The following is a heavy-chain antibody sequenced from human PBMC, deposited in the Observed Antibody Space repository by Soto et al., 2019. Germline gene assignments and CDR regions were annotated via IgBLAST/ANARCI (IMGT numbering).Heavy chain of an antibody. CDR2: ISSNGGST. Sequence: GGSLRLSCAASGFTFSSYAMHWVRQAPGKGLEYVSAISSNGGSTYYADSVKGRFTISRDNSKNTLYLQMGSLRAEGMAVYYCAREGFYYGMDVWGQGTTVTVSS. CDR1: GFTFSSYA. CDR3: AREGFYYGMDV. J-gene: IGHJ6*02. V-gene: IGHV3-64*02.